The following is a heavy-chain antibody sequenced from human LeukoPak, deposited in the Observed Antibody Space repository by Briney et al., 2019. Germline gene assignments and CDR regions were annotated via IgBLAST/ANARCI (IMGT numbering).Heavy chain of an antibody. D-gene: IGHD1-26*01. J-gene: IGHJ5*02. CDR2: INPNSGGT. CDR1: GYTFTGYY. Sequence: ASVKVSCKASGYTFTGYYMHWVRQAPGQGLEWMGRINPNSGGTNYAQKFQGRVTMTRDTSISTAYMELSRLRSDDTAVYYCASVVGVTGNWFDPWGQGTLVTVS. CDR3: ASVVGVTGNWFDP. V-gene: IGHV1-2*06.